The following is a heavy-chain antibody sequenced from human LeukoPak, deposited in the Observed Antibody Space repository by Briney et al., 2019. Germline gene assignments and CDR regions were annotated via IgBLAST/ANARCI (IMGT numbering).Heavy chain of an antibody. CDR2: INHSGST. V-gene: IGHV4-34*01. CDR1: GGSFSGYY. J-gene: IGHJ4*02. CDR3: ARDHYSGS. D-gene: IGHD5-12*01. Sequence: PSETLSLTCAVYGGSFSGYYWSWIRQPPGKGLEWIGEINHSGSTNYNPSLKSRVTISVDTSKNQFSLKLSSVTAADTAVYYCARDHYSGSWGQGTLVTVSS.